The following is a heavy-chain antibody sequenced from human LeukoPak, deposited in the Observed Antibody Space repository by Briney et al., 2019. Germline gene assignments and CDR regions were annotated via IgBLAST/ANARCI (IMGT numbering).Heavy chain of an antibody. CDR3: ASDYYDSSALGY. V-gene: IGHV3-9*01. D-gene: IGHD3-22*01. CDR1: GFTFDDYG. Sequence: PGGSLRLSCAASGFTFDDYGMHWVRQAPWKGLEWVSGISWNSGSIGYADSVKGRFIISRDSAKKSLYLQMNSLRVEDTALYYCASDYYDSSALGYWGQGTLVTVSS. CDR2: ISWNSGSI. J-gene: IGHJ4*02.